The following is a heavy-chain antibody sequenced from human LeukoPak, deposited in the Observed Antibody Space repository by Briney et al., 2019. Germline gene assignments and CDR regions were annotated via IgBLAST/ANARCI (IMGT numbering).Heavy chain of an antibody. Sequence: PSETLSLTCTVSGGSISSYYWSWIRQPPGKGLEWIGYIYYCGSTNYNPSLKSRVTISLDTSKNQFSLKLSSVTAADTAVYYCAILKNYYDSSGYYYLDYWGQGTLVAVSS. V-gene: IGHV4-59*01. CDR2: IYYCGST. J-gene: IGHJ4*02. D-gene: IGHD3-22*01. CDR3: AILKNYYDSSGYYYLDY. CDR1: GGSISSYY.